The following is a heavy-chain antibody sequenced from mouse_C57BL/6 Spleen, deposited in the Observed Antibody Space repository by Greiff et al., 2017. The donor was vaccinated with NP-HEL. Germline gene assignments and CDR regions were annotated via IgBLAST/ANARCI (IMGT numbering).Heavy chain of an antibody. V-gene: IGHV3-6*01. CDR1: GYSITSGYY. CDR3: ARELTGTGLWYFDV. D-gene: IGHD4-1*01. CDR2: ISYDGSN. Sequence: DVQLQESGPGLVKPSQSLSLTCSVTGYSITSGYYWNWIRQFPGNKLEWMGYISYDGSNKYNPSLKNRITITRDTSKNQFFLKLNSVTTEDTATYYGARELTGTGLWYFDVWGTGTTVTVSS. J-gene: IGHJ1*03.